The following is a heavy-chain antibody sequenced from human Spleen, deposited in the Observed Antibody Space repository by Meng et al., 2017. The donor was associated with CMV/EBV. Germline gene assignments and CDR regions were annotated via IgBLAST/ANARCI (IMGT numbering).Heavy chain of an antibody. V-gene: IGHV3-15*01. CDR2: IKSNTDGGTT. CDR1: SSNAC. D-gene: IGHD3-10*01. CDR3: TTVGVWFGELLYDFDY. Sequence: SSNACLSWIRQAPGKGLEWLGRIKSNTDGGTTDYAAPVQGRFTISRDDSKNTLYLQMNSLKTEDTAVYYCTTVGVWFGELLYDFDYWGQGTLVTVSS. J-gene: IGHJ4*02.